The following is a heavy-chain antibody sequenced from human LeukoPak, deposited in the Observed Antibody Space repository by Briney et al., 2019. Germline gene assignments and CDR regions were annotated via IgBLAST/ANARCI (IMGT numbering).Heavy chain of an antibody. CDR2: IYYSGST. CDR1: GGSISSSSYY. J-gene: IGHJ3*02. CDR3: ARGAITGTTFGAFDI. D-gene: IGHD1-20*01. V-gene: IGHV4-39*07. Sequence: PSETLSLTCTVSGGSISSSSYYWGWIRQPPGKGLEWIGSIYYSGSTYYNPSLKSRVTISVDTSKNQFSLKLSSVTAADTAVYYCARGAITGTTFGAFDIWGQGTMVTVSS.